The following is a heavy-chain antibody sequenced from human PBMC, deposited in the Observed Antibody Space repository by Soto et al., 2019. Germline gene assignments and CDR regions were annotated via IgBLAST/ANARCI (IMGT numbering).Heavy chain of an antibody. V-gene: IGHV4-34*01. CDR2: INHSGST. D-gene: IGHD2-2*01. J-gene: IGHJ5*02. CDR1: GGSFSGYY. CDR3: ARGPYCSSTSCYAGPFRVGFDP. Sequence: SETLSLTCAVYGGSFSGYYWSWIRQPPGKGLEWIGEINHSGSTNYNPSLKSRVTISVDTSKNQFSLKLSSVTAADTAVYYCARGPYCSSTSCYAGPFRVGFDPWGQGTLVTVSS.